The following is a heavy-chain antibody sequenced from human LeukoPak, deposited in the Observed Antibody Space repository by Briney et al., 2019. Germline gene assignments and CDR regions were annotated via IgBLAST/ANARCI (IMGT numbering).Heavy chain of an antibody. CDR3: ASMGGSVSDAFDI. J-gene: IGHJ3*02. D-gene: IGHD3-16*01. CDR2: IYYSGST. CDR1: GGSISSSSYY. Sequence: SETLSLTCTVSGGSISSSSYYWGWIRQPPGKGLEWIGSIYYSGSTYYNPSLKSRVTISVDTSKNQFSLKPSSVTAADTAVYYCASMGGSVSDAFDIWGQGTMVTVSS. V-gene: IGHV4-39*01.